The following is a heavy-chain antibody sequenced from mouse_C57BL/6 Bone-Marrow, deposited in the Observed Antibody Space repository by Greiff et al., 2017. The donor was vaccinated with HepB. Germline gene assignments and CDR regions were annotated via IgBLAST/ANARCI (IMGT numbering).Heavy chain of an antibody. CDR2: ILPGSGST. D-gene: IGHD2-4*01. V-gene: IGHV1-9*01. CDR1: GYTFTGYW. CDR3: ARFPYDYDVGFYAMDY. Sequence: VQRVESGAELMKPGASVKLSCKATGYTFTGYWIEWVKQRPGHGLEWIGEILPGSGSTNYNEKFKGKATFTADTSSNTAYMQLSSLTTEDSAIYYCARFPYDYDVGFYAMDYWGQGTSVTVSS. J-gene: IGHJ4*01.